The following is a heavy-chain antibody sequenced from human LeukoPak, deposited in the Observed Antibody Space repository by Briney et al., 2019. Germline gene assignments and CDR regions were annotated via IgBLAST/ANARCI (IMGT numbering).Heavy chain of an antibody. J-gene: IGHJ4*02. CDR3: ARDAGRPYSSSSDVDY. V-gene: IGHV3-21*01. CDR2: ISSSSYI. Sequence: GGSLRLSCAASGFTFSSYSMNWVRQAPGKGLEWVSSISSSSYIYHADSVKGRFTISRDNAKNSLYLQMNSLRAEDTAVYYCARDAGRPYSSSSDVDYWGQGTLVTVSS. D-gene: IGHD6-6*01. CDR1: GFTFSSYS.